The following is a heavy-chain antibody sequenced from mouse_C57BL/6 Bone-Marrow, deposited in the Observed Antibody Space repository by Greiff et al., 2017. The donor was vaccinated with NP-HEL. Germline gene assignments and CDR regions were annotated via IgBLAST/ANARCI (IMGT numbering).Heavy chain of an antibody. CDR2: INPSTGGT. J-gene: IGHJ3*01. V-gene: IGHV1-42*01. D-gene: IGHD2-2*01. Sequence: VQLQQSGPELVKPGASVKISCKASGYSFTGYYMNWVKQSPEKSLEWIGEINPSTGGTTYNQKFKAKATLTVDKSSSTAYMQLKSLTSEVSAVYYCAKEGGYGYFAYRGQGTLVTVSA. CDR1: GYSFTGYY. CDR3: AKEGGYGYFAY.